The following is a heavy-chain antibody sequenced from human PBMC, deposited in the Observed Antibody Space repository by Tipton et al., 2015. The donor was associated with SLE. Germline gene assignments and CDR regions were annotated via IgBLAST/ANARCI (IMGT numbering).Heavy chain of an antibody. V-gene: IGHV3-20*04. D-gene: IGHD4-17*01. J-gene: IGHJ4*02. CDR3: ARHRDGDPFDY. Sequence: GSLRLSCAASGFTFDDYAMSWVRQVPGKGLEWLCGITWNGAFSECVASVDGRFTISRDNDKNSLSLRMTRLSVEDTAVYFCARHRDGDPFDYWGRGTLVSVSS. CDR1: GFTFDDYA. CDR2: ITWNGAFS.